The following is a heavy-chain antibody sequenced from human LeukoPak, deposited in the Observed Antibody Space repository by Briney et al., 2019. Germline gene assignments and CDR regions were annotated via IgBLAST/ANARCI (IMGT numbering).Heavy chain of an antibody. CDR3: ASTTYYYGSGSYRFDY. V-gene: IGHV1-69*05. CDR2: IIPIFGTA. D-gene: IGHD3-10*01. Sequence: ASVKVSCKASGGTFSSYAISWVRQAPGQGLERLGRIIPIFGTANYAQKFQGRVTITTDESTSTAYMELSSLRSEDTAVYYCASTTYYYGSGSYRFDYWGQGTLVTVSS. CDR1: GGTFSSYA. J-gene: IGHJ4*02.